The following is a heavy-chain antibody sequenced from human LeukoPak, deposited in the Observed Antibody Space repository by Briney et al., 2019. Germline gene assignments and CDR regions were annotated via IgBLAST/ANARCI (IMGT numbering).Heavy chain of an antibody. CDR2: ISSSSSYI. CDR1: GFNFSNYS. J-gene: IGHJ4*02. Sequence: GGSLRLSCAASGFNFSNYSINWVRQAPGKGLEWVSFISSSSSYIYYADSVKGRFTISRDNAKNSLYLQMNSLRAEDTAVYYCARVLGSGTQREDYWGQGTLVTVSS. V-gene: IGHV3-21*01. CDR3: ARVLGSGTQREDY. D-gene: IGHD3-10*01.